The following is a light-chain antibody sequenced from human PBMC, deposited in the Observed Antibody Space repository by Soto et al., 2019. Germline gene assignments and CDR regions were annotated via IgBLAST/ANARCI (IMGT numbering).Light chain of an antibody. CDR2: DAY. CDR3: QQFDFLPPYT. Sequence: DIQLTQSPPSLSASEGDRVTITCQASHDIKNYLNWYQQKPGKAPKLLLYDAYNLERGVPSRFSGSGTGKDFTFTIGSLQPEDVATYYCQQFDFLPPYTFGQGTRVDIK. CDR1: HDIKNY. J-gene: IGKJ2*01. V-gene: IGKV1-33*01.